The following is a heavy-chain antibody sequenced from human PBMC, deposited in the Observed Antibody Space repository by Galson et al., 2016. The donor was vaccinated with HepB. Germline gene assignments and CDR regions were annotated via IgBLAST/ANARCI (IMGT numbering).Heavy chain of an antibody. Sequence: SVKVSCQASGYIFTSHYMHWVRQAPGQGLEWVRIINPSGYSTSSAQKFQGRVTMTTDTSTSTVHMELSSLRSEDTAMYYCARDTRRGSYFDYWGQGTLVTVSS. V-gene: IGHV1-46*01. CDR1: GYIFTSHY. D-gene: IGHD1-26*01. CDR3: ARDTRRGSYFDY. CDR2: INPSGYST. J-gene: IGHJ4*02.